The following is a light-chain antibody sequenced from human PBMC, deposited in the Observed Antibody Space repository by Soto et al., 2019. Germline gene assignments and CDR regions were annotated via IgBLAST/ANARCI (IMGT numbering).Light chain of an antibody. J-gene: IGKJ1*01. Sequence: DIQMTQSPSTLSASVGDRVTXXXRARQSISIWLDWYQQKPGKAPNLLIHDASSLESGVPSRFSGSGSGTEFTLTISSLQPDDFATYYCQQYSSYWTFGQGTKVDIK. CDR3: QQYSSYWT. CDR1: QSISIW. V-gene: IGKV1-5*01. CDR2: DAS.